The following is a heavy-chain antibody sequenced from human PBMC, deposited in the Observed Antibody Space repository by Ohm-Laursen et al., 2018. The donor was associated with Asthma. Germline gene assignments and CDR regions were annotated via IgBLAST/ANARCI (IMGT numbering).Heavy chain of an antibody. CDR1: GFTFGSYG. J-gene: IGHJ4*02. CDR2: ISYDGSNK. Sequence: SLRLSCAASGFTFGSYGMHWVRQAPGKGLEWVAVISYDGSNKYYADSVKGRFTISRDNSKNTLYLQMNSLRAEDTAVYYCARDVIAVASNSATLAFDYWGQGTLVTVSS. CDR3: ARDVIAVASNSATLAFDY. D-gene: IGHD6-19*01. V-gene: IGHV3-30*03.